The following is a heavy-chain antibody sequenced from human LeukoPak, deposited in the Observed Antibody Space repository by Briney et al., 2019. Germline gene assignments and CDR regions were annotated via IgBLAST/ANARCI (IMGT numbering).Heavy chain of an antibody. CDR1: GGSISSYY. CDR3: ARRHWGPIDY. V-gene: IGHV4-59*08. D-gene: IGHD7-27*01. J-gene: IGHJ4*02. CDR2: IYYSGST. Sequence: SSETLSLTCTVSGGSISSYYWSWIRQPPGKGLEWIGYIYYSGSTNYNPSPKSRVTISVDTSKNQFSLKLSSVTAADTAVYYCARRHWGPIDYWGQGTLVTVSS.